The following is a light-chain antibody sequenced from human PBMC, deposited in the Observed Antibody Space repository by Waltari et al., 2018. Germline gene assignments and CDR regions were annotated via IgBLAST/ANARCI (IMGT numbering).Light chain of an antibody. V-gene: IGKV3-20*01. J-gene: IGKJ1*01. Sequence: EIVLTQSPGTLSLSPGERATLSCRASQSISRFLAWYQQKPGQAPRLLIYAASNRATGIPDRFSGSGSGTDFSLTISRLGPEDFAVYFCQNHERLPAVFGQGTKVEIK. CDR3: QNHERLPAV. CDR1: QSISRF. CDR2: AAS.